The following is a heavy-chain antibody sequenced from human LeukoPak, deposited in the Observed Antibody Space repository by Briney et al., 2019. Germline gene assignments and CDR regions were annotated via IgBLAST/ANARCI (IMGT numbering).Heavy chain of an antibody. Sequence: PGGSLRLSCAASGFTFSSYGMHWVRQAPGKGLEWVAVISYDGSNKYYADSVKGRFTISRDNSKNTLYLQMNSLRAEDTAVYYCAKDVGYSSGWWEFGAFDIWGQGTMVTVSS. V-gene: IGHV3-30*18. CDR3: AKDVGYSSGWWEFGAFDI. J-gene: IGHJ3*02. CDR2: ISYDGSNK. CDR1: GFTFSSYG. D-gene: IGHD6-19*01.